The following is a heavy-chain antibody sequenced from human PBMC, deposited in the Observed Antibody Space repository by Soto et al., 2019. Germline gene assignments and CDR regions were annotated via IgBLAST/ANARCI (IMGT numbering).Heavy chain of an antibody. Sequence: QVQLVQSGAEVKKPGASVKVSCKASGYTFTNYHMHWVRQAPGLGLEWMGTINLYDGGPINTQRFQGRCTMTGHTSTRAGLVELSSLRSEDTAVYYFASELTGTADFALWGRGILVTVSS. J-gene: IGHJ2*01. V-gene: IGHV1-46*01. CDR3: ASELTGTADFAL. D-gene: IGHD1-20*01. CDR1: GYTFTNYH. CDR2: INLYDGGP.